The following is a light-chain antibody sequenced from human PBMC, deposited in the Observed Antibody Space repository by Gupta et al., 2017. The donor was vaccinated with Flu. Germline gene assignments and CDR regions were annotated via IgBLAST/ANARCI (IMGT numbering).Light chain of an antibody. CDR2: WAS. CDR3: QQYYNTPWT. Sequence: DIVMTQSPDSLAVSLGERATINCKSSQSVLHISNNKSYLAWYQQKPGQPPKLLIYWASTRESGVPDRFSGSGSGTDFTLTISSLQAEDVAVYYCQQYYNTPWTFGQGTKVEIK. CDR1: QSVLHISNNKSY. J-gene: IGKJ1*01. V-gene: IGKV4-1*01.